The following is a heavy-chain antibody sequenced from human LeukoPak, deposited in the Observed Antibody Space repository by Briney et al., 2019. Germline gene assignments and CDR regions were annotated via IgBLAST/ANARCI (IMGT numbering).Heavy chain of an antibody. CDR3: TREDDSSGYRPFDI. V-gene: IGHV1-2*06. Sequence: ASVKVSCKASGYTFTGYYIHWVRQAPGQGLEWMGRINPNSGGTNYAQKFQGRVTMTRDTSISTAYMDLSSLRSDDTAVYYCTREDDSSGYRPFDIWGQGTMVTVSS. D-gene: IGHD3-22*01. CDR2: INPNSGGT. CDR1: GYTFTGYY. J-gene: IGHJ3*02.